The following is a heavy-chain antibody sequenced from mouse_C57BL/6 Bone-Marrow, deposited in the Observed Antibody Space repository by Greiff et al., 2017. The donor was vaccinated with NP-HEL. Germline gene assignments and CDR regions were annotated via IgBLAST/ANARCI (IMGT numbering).Heavy chain of an antibody. CDR1: GYSITSGYY. CDR3: AREGGSSGRDY. D-gene: IGHD3-2*02. Sequence: DVQLQESGPGLVKPSQSLSLTCSVTGYSITSGYYWNWIRQFPGNKLEWMGYISYDGSNNYNPSLKNRISITRDTSKNQFFLKLNSVTTEDTATYYCAREGGSSGRDYWGQGTSVTVSS. V-gene: IGHV3-6*01. J-gene: IGHJ4*01. CDR2: ISYDGSN.